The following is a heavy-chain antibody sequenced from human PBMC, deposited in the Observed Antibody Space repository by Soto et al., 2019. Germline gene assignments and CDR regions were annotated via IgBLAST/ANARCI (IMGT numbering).Heavy chain of an antibody. D-gene: IGHD3-10*01. J-gene: IGHJ6*02. Sequence: QVQLVESGGGVVQPGRSLRLSCAASGFTFSSYAMHWVRQAPGKGLEWVAVISYDGSNKYYADSVKGRFTISRDNSKNTLYLQMNSLRAEDTAVYYCAREWTQEDHYHNSSSGMDVWGPGTTVTVSS. CDR1: GFTFSSYA. V-gene: IGHV3-30-3*01. CDR3: AREWTQEDHYHNSSSGMDV. CDR2: ISYDGSNK.